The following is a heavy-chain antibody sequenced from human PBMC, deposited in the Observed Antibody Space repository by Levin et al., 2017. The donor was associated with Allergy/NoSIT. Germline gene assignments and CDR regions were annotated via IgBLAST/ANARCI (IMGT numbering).Heavy chain of an antibody. V-gene: IGHV1-3*01. CDR3: ARKRLGCSSTTCYPFDY. Sequence: WASVKVSCKASGYTFTGCSMHWVRQAPGQGLEWMGWVDAGGGNTKYSQKFQGRVTITRDTSASTTHMELSSLRSEDTAVYYCARKRLGCSSTTCYPFDYWGQGTLVTVSS. CDR1: GYTFTGCS. CDR2: VDAGGGNT. J-gene: IGHJ4*02. D-gene: IGHD2-2*01.